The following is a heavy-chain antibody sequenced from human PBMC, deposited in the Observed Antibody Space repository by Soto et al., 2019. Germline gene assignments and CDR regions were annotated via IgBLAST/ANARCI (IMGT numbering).Heavy chain of an antibody. Sequence: PSETLSLTCTVSGGSISSSSYYWGWIRQPPGKGLEWIGSIYYSGSTYYNPSLKSRVTISVDTSKNQFSLKLSSVTAADTAVYYCARHFLVRWFDPWGQGTLVT. CDR3: ARHFLVRWFDP. J-gene: IGHJ5*02. CDR2: IYYSGST. V-gene: IGHV4-39*01. D-gene: IGHD6-13*01. CDR1: GGSISSSSYY.